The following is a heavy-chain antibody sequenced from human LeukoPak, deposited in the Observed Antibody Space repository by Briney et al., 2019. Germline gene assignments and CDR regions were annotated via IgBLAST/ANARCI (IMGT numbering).Heavy chain of an antibody. J-gene: IGHJ4*02. D-gene: IGHD3-22*01. V-gene: IGHV1-8*03. CDR1: GHTFTSYD. Sequence: VASVKVSCKASGHTFTSYDINWVRQATGQGLEWMGWMNPNSGNTGYAQKFQGRVTITRNTSISTAYMELSSLRSEDTAVYYCARDPRDSSGYDYWGQGTLVTVSS. CDR3: ARDPRDSSGYDY. CDR2: MNPNSGNT.